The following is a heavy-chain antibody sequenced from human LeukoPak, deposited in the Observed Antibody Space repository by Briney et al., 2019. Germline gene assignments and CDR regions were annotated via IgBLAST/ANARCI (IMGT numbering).Heavy chain of an antibody. V-gene: IGHV3-30*03. J-gene: IGHJ4*02. D-gene: IGHD2-2*01. Sequence: QPGGSLRLSCAASGFTFSSYGMHWVRQAPGKGLEWVAVISYDGSNKYYADSVKGRFTISRDNSKNTLYLQMNSLRAEDTAVYYCAREGECSSTSCLPNDYWGQGTLVTVSS. CDR3: AREGECSSTSCLPNDY. CDR1: GFTFSSYG. CDR2: ISYDGSNK.